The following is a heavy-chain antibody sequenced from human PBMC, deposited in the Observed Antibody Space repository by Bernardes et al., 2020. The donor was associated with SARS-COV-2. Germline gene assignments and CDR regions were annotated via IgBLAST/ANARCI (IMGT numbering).Heavy chain of an antibody. J-gene: IGHJ6*02. Sequence: GGSLRLSCAASGFTVSSNYMSWVRQAPGKGLEWVSVIYSGGSTYYADSVKGRFTISRDNSKNTLYLQMNSLRAEDTAVYYCASPVAAAGSPYYYYYGMDVWGQGTTVTVSS. CDR3: ASPVAAAGSPYYYYYGMDV. V-gene: IGHV3-53*01. D-gene: IGHD6-13*01. CDR1: GFTVSSNY. CDR2: IYSGGST.